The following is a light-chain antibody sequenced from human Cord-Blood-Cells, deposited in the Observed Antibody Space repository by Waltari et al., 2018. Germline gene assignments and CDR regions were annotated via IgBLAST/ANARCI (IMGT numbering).Light chain of an antibody. V-gene: IGLV2-14*01. CDR3: SSYTSSSTYV. Sequence: QSALTQPASVSGSPGQSITISCTGTSSDVAGYNYVSWYQQHPGKAPKLMSYDVSNRPSGVAKRFSGAKSGNTASLTISGLQAEDEADYYCSSYTSSSTYVFGTGTKVTVL. CDR1: SSDVAGYNY. J-gene: IGLJ1*01. CDR2: DVS.